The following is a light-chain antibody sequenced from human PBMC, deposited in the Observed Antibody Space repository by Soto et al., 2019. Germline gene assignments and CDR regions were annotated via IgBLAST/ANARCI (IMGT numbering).Light chain of an antibody. CDR3: QHYGYPQWT. J-gene: IGKJ1*01. CDR2: AAS. V-gene: IGKV1-17*01. CDR1: QDIGSD. Sequence: DIQMTQSPSPLSASVGDRVIITCRASQDIGSDLAWYQQKPGKAPERLIYAASTLQNGVPSRFSGSGSGTEFTLTISRLEPEDFAVYYCQHYGYPQWTFGQGTKVDIK.